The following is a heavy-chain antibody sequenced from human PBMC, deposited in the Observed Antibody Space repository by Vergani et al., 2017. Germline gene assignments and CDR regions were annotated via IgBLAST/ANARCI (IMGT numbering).Heavy chain of an antibody. J-gene: IGHJ5*02. CDR1: GASIRSSNYY. CDR2: IYYSGST. Sequence: QLQLQESGPGLVKPSATLSLTCSVSGASIRSSNYYWGWIRQPPGKGLEWIASIYYSGSTYYNPSLKSRAIVAIDTSKNQFSLKLTSVTAADTAIYHCSRHPTYYYDNSGTDWFDPWGQGTLVTVSS. D-gene: IGHD3-22*01. V-gene: IGHV4-39*01. CDR3: SRHPTYYYDNSGTDWFDP.